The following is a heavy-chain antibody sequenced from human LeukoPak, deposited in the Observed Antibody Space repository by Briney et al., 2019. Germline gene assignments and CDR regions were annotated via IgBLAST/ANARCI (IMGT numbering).Heavy chain of an antibody. D-gene: IGHD3-22*01. V-gene: IGHV3-21*01. CDR1: GFTFSSYW. J-gene: IGHJ4*02. Sequence: GGSLRLSCAASGFTFSSYWMNWVRQAPGKGLEWVSSISSSSSYIYYADSVKGRFTISRDNAKNSLYLQMNSLRAEDTAVYYCATATNFYSSGYYPFDYWGQGTLVTVSS. CDR3: ATATNFYSSGYYPFDY. CDR2: ISSSSSYI.